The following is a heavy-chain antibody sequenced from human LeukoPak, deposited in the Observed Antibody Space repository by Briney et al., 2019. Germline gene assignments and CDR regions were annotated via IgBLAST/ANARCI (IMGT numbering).Heavy chain of an antibody. CDR1: GYTFTSYD. J-gene: IGHJ4*02. CDR2: MNPNSGNT. Sequence: ASVKVSCKASGYTFTSYDINWVRQATGQGLEWMGWMNPNSGNTDYAQKFQGWVTMTRDTSISTAYMELSRLRSDDTAVYYCARDRHGSSWDPLDYWGQGTLVTVSS. CDR3: ARDRHGSSWDPLDY. D-gene: IGHD6-13*01. V-gene: IGHV1-8*01.